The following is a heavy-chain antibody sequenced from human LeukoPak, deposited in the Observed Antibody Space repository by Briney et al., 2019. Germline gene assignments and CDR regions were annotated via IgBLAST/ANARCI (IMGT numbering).Heavy chain of an antibody. J-gene: IGHJ4*02. CDR1: GFTASSNY. D-gene: IGHD1-7*01. CDR2: LYSGGST. CDR3: TTVSHNWNYAGGFDY. V-gene: IGHV3-66*01. Sequence: GGSLRLSGAASGFTASSNYLTWVRQAPGKGLEWVSILYSGGSTTYADSVKGRFTISRDDSKNTLYLQMNSLKTEDTAVYYCTTVSHNWNYAGGFDYWGQGTLVTASS.